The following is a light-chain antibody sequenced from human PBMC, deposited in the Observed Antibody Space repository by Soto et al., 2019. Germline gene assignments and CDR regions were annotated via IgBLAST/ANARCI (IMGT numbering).Light chain of an antibody. J-gene: IGLJ2*01. Sequence: QSVLTQPPSLSGTPGQSVTISCSGSSSNIEGNTVHWYQHLPGTAPKLLIYIDHNRPSGIPDRFSGSKSGTSASLAISGLQSEDEADYYCQSYDSSLSGSNVVFGGGTKLTVL. CDR2: IDH. V-gene: IGLV1-44*01. CDR1: SSNIEGNT. CDR3: QSYDSSLSGSNVV.